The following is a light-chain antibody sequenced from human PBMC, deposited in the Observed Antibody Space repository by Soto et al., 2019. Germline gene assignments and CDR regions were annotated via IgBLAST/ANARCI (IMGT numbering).Light chain of an antibody. CDR1: QSISTY. J-gene: IGKJ1*01. Sequence: DIQMTQSPSSLSASVGDRLTITCRASQSISTYLNWYQQMPGKAPDLLIYGASRLQSGVPSRFSGSGSGTDFTLTISSLQPEDFATYYCQQSFSTPWTFGQGTKVEIK. CDR3: QQSFSTPWT. CDR2: GAS. V-gene: IGKV1-39*01.